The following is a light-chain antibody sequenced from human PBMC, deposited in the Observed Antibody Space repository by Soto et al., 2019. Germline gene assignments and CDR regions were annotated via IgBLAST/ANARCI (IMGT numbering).Light chain of an antibody. CDR3: SSYTSRNTLV. J-gene: IGLJ3*02. CDR1: SSDVGGYNY. V-gene: IGLV2-14*01. Sequence: QSVLTQPASVSGSPGQSITISCTGTSSDVGGYNYVSWYQHHPDKAPKVMIYEISNRPSGVSNRFSGSKSGNTASLTISGLQVEDEADYYCSSYTSRNTLVFGGGTKLTVL. CDR2: EIS.